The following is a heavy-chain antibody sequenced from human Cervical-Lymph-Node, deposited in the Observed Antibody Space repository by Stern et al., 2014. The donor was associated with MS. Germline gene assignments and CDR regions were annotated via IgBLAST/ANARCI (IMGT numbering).Heavy chain of an antibody. CDR3: ARHHQFNFVTDLFDS. Sequence: QVQLVQSGAEVKKPGASVKVSCKASGYTFTNYGITWVRQAPGQGLEWMGWISGYNGDTDYLQKFQGRITMTTDTSTSTAYMELASLRSDDTAMYYCARHHQFNFVTDLFDSWGQGTLVTVSS. J-gene: IGHJ4*02. CDR1: GYTFTNYG. D-gene: IGHD1-1*01. V-gene: IGHV1-18*01. CDR2: ISGYNGDT.